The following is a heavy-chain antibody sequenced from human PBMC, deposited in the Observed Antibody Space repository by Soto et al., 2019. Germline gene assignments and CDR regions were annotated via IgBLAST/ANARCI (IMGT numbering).Heavy chain of an antibody. CDR3: AREGDQYSDRKKTFDY. Sequence: GGSLRLSCAASGFTFSSYGMHWVRQAPGKGLEWGAVIWYDGSNKYYADSVKGRFTISRDNSKNTLYLQMTSLRAEDTAVYYCAREGDQYSDRKKTFDYWGQGTLVTVSS. J-gene: IGHJ4*02. D-gene: IGHD5-18*01. CDR2: IWYDGSNK. CDR1: GFTFSSYG. V-gene: IGHV3-33*01.